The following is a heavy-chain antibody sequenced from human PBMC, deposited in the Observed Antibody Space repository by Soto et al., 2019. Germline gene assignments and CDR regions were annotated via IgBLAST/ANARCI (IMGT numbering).Heavy chain of an antibody. CDR1: GFSLSTSAVG. D-gene: IGHD2-15*01. Sequence: QITLKESGPTLVKPTQTLTLTCTFSGFSLSTSAVGVGWIRQPPGKALEWLAFIYWDDDKRYSPSLKSSLTITKDTAKTPVFLAMTNMAPVDTATYYCAHLVVAGLTYYFDYWGKGTLVTVSS. CDR2: IYWDDDK. J-gene: IGHJ4*02. CDR3: AHLVVAGLTYYFDY. V-gene: IGHV2-5*02.